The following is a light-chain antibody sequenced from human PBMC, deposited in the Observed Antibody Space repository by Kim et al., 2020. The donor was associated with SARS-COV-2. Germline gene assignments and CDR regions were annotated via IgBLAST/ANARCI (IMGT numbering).Light chain of an antibody. Sequence: DIQMTQSPSSLSASLGDRLTITCRATQGISNSLAWYQQKPGKVPKLLIYGASTLQSGVPSRFSGSGSGTDFTLTISSLQPEDVATYYCQKYNSAPWTFGQGTKVEIK. V-gene: IGKV1-27*01. CDR1: QGISNS. J-gene: IGKJ1*01. CDR2: GAS. CDR3: QKYNSAPWT.